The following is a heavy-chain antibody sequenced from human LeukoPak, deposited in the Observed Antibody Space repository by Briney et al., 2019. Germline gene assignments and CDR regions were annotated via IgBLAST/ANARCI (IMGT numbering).Heavy chain of an antibody. V-gene: IGHV3-33*01. CDR2: IWYDGSNK. CDR1: GFTFSSYG. J-gene: IGHJ5*02. D-gene: IGHD2-2*02. Sequence: PGGSLRLSCAASGFTFSSYGMHWVRQAPGKGLEWVAVIWYDGSNKYYADSVKGRFTISRDNAKNSLYLQMNSLRAEDTAVYYCAREDTVVVPAAISLQNWFDPWGQGTLVTVSS. CDR3: AREDTVVVPAAISLQNWFDP.